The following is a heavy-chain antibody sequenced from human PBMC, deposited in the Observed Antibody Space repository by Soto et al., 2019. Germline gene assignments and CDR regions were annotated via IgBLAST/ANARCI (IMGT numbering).Heavy chain of an antibody. V-gene: IGHV4-59*01. CDR1: GGSISSYY. CDR2: IYYSGST. J-gene: IGHJ6*02. Sequence: SSETLSLTCTVSGGSISSYYWSWIRQPPGKGLEWIGYIYYSGSTNYNPSLKSRVTISVDTSKNQFSLKLSSVTAADTAVYYCARGRFLEWLFNYYYYGMDVWGQGTTVTVSS. CDR3: ARGRFLEWLFNYYYYGMDV. D-gene: IGHD3-3*01.